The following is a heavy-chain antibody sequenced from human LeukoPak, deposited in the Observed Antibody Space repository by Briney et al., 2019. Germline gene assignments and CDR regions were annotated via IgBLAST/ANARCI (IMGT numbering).Heavy chain of an antibody. Sequence: SETLSLTCTVSGGSISSYYWSWIRQPPGKGLEWIGYIYYSGSTNYNPSLKSRVTISVDTSKNQFSLKLSSVTAADTAVHYCARLENRDYYYGMDVWGKGTTVTVSS. CDR2: IYYSGST. V-gene: IGHV4-59*01. J-gene: IGHJ6*04. D-gene: IGHD3-3*01. CDR3: ARLENRDYYYGMDV. CDR1: GGSISSYY.